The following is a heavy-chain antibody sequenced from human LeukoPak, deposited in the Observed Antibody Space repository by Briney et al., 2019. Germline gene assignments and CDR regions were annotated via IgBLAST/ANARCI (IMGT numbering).Heavy chain of an antibody. CDR2: IIPIFGTA. Sequence: SVKVSCKASGGTFSSYAISWVRQAPGQGLEWMGGIIPIFGTANYAQKFQGRVTITTDESTSTAYMELSSLRSEDTAVYYCARGVSGPTTVTYVYYYMDVWGKGTTVTVSS. V-gene: IGHV1-69*05. J-gene: IGHJ6*03. CDR3: ARGVSGPTTVTYVYYYMDV. CDR1: GGTFSSYA. D-gene: IGHD4-11*01.